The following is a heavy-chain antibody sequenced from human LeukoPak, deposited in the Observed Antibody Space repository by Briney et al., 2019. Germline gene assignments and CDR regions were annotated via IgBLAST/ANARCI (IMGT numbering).Heavy chain of an antibody. CDR3: ARVGRGDHTWGSYSCDH. CDR2: ISSSGST. V-gene: IGHV4-59*11. Sequence: SETLALTRTVSVSDDSFSSHHWSSLRQPPGKGLEWIEYISSSGSTSYNTSLKSRVTISVDPSKNQFSLKLSSVTAADTAVYYCARVGRGDHTWGSYSCDHWGQGTLVSVSS. J-gene: IGHJ1*01. D-gene: IGHD3-16*01. CDR1: VSDDSFSSHH.